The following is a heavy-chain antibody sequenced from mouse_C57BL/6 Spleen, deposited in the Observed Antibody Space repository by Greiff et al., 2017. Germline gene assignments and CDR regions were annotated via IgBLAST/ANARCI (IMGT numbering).Heavy chain of an antibody. Sequence: QVQLQQSGAELVRPGASVTLSCKASGYTFTDYDMHWVKQTPGHGLEWIGSIDPETGGTAYNQKFKGKAILTADKSSSTAYMELRSLTSEDSAVYYCTRSESYCAMDYWGQGTSVTVSS. CDR1: GYTFTDYD. J-gene: IGHJ4*01. CDR3: TRSESYCAMDY. V-gene: IGHV1-15*01. CDR2: IDPETGGT.